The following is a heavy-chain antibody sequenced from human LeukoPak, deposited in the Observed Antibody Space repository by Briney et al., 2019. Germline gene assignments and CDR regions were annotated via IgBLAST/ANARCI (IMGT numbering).Heavy chain of an antibody. CDR3: ARMDPYGSGSYPYYFDY. D-gene: IGHD3-10*01. CDR2: ISSSSSYI. J-gene: IGHJ4*02. Sequence: GGSLRLSCAASGFTFSSYSMNWVRQAPGKGLEWVSSISSSSSYIYYADSVKGRFTIFRDNAKNSLYLQMDSLRAEDTAVYYCARMDPYGSGSYPYYFDYWGQGTLVTVSS. CDR1: GFTFSSYS. V-gene: IGHV3-21*01.